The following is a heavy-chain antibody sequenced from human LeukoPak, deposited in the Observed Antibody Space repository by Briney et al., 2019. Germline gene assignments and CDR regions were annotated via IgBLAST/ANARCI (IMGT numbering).Heavy chain of an antibody. CDR2: IWYDGSNK. CDR1: GFTFSSYG. Sequence: GGSLRLSCAASGFTFSSYGMHWVRQAPGKGLEWVAVIWYDGSNKYYADSVKGRFTISRDNSKNTLYLQMNSLRAEDTAVYYCARDRIAAVNWFDPWGQGTLVTVPS. V-gene: IGHV3-33*01. CDR3: ARDRIAAVNWFDP. D-gene: IGHD6-13*01. J-gene: IGHJ5*02.